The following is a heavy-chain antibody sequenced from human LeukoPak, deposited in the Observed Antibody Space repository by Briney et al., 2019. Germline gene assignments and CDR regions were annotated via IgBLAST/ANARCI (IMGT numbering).Heavy chain of an antibody. CDR2: IYPGDSDT. D-gene: IGHD3-16*02. CDR3: ARHNVIGMIPDNWFDP. V-gene: IGHV5-51*01. CDR1: GYSFTSYW. Sequence: GESLKISCKGSGYSFTSYWIGWVRQMPGKSLEWMGIIYPGDSDTRYSPSFQGQVTISADKSISTAYLQWSSLKASDTAMYYCARHNVIGMIPDNWFDPWGQGTLVTVSS. J-gene: IGHJ5*02.